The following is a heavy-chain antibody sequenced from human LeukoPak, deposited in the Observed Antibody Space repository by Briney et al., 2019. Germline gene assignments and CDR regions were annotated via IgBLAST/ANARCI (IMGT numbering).Heavy chain of an antibody. CDR3: ARASRWYWFDP. CDR1: GYTFTSYY. V-gene: IGHV1-46*01. Sequence: GASVKVACKSSGYTFTSYYMHWVRQAPGQGLEWMGIINPSGGSTSYAQKFQGRVTMTRDTSTSTAYMELRSLRSDDTAVYYCARASRWYWFDPWGQGTLVTVSS. J-gene: IGHJ5*02. CDR2: INPSGGST. D-gene: IGHD6-13*01.